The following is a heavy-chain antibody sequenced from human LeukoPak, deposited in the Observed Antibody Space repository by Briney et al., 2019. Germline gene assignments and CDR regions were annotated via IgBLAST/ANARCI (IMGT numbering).Heavy chain of an antibody. CDR3: ARGWNRIAVSPFDP. CDR1: GGSISSGGYY. J-gene: IGHJ5*02. CDR2: IYYSGST. D-gene: IGHD6-19*01. Sequence: SQTLSLTCTVSGGSISSGGYYWSWIRQHPGKGLEWIGYIYYSGSTYYNPSLKSRVTISVDTSKNQFSLKLSSVTAADTAVYHCARGWNRIAVSPFDPWGQGTLVTVSS. V-gene: IGHV4-31*03.